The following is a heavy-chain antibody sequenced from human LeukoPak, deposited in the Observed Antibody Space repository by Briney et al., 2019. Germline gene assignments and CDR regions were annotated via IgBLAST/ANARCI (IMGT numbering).Heavy chain of an antibody. CDR1: GFTVSSNY. V-gene: IGHV3-30-3*01. Sequence: PGGSLRLSCAASGFTVSSNYMNWVRQAPGKGLEWVAVISYDGSNKYYADSVKGRFTISRDNSKNTLYLQMNSLRAEDTAVYYCARDLGGAYDFWSGYYNEGYFDYWGQGTLVTVSS. D-gene: IGHD3-3*01. J-gene: IGHJ4*02. CDR2: ISYDGSNK. CDR3: ARDLGGAYDFWSGYYNEGYFDY.